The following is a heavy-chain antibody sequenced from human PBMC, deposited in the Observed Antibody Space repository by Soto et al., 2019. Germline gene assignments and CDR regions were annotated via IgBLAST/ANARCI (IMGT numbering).Heavy chain of an antibody. CDR1: GGTFSSYA. CDR2: IIPIFGTA. J-gene: IGHJ5*02. CDR3: AREAGWGCAVNNWFDP. D-gene: IGHD2-8*02. Sequence: QVQLVQSGAEVKKPGSSVKVSCKASGGTFSSYASSWVRQAPGQGLEWMGGIIPIFGTANYAQKFQGRVTITADESTSPAYMELSSLRSEDTAVYYCAREAGWGCAVNNWFDPWGQGTLVTVSS. V-gene: IGHV1-69*01.